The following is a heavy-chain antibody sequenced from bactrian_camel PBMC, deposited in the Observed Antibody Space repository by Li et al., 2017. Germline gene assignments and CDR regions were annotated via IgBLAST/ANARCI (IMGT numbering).Heavy chain of an antibody. CDR1: GFSFSNYG. CDR2: IYSDSSNT. J-gene: IGHJ4*01. CDR3: AARRHGECYFWANNWSRATWYDY. Sequence: QLVESGGGLVQPGGSLRLSCAASGFSFSNYGMSWVRQAPGKGLEWVSGIYSDSSNTGYAESVKGRFTISRDNAKNTLYLQMNSLKPEDTGMYYCAARRHGECYFWANNWSRATWYDYWGQGTQVTVS. D-gene: IGHD8*01. V-gene: IGHV3S42*01.